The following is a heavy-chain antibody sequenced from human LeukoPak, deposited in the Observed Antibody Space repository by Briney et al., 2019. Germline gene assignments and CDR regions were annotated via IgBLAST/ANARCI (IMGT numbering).Heavy chain of an antibody. D-gene: IGHD6-13*01. Sequence: ASVKVSCKASGYTFTSYGISWVRQAPGQGLEWMGWISAYNGNTNYAHKLQGRVTMTTDTSTSTAYMELRSLRSDDTAVYYCARGVPIAAAGTSFDYWGQGTLVTVSS. V-gene: IGHV1-18*01. CDR2: ISAYNGNT. CDR1: GYTFTSYG. J-gene: IGHJ4*02. CDR3: ARGVPIAAAGTSFDY.